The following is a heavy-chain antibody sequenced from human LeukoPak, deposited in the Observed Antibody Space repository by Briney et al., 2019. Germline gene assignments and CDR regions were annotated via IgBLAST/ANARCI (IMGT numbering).Heavy chain of an antibody. V-gene: IGHV3-7*01. D-gene: IGHD2-15*01. Sequence: GGSLRLSCAASGFTFSSYWMSWVRQAPGKGLEWVAHIKQDGSEKYYVDSVKGRFTISRDNAKNSLYLQMNSLRAEDTAVYYCARDLVSGDYYYGMDVWGQGTTVTVSS. CDR2: IKQDGSEK. CDR1: GFTFSSYW. CDR3: ARDLVSGDYYYGMDV. J-gene: IGHJ6*02.